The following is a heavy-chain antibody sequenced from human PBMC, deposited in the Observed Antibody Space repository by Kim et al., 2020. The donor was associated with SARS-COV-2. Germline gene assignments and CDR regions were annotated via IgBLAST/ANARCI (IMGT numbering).Heavy chain of an antibody. V-gene: IGHV1-3*01. J-gene: IGHJ5*02. CDR3: ARGYCSSTSCRRVDP. Sequence: QKFQGRVTITRDPSASTAYMELSSLRSEDTAVYYCARGYCSSTSCRRVDPWGQGTLVTVSS. D-gene: IGHD2-2*01.